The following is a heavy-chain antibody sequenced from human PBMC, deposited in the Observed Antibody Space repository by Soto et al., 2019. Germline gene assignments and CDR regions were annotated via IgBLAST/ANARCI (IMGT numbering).Heavy chain of an antibody. CDR3: TTETRGY. Sequence: EVQLVESGGGLVKPWESLRLSCAVSGFTFRDAWMSWVRQAPGKGLEWVGRIKSKTDGETTDYAAPVKGRFTISRDDSKNTLYLQRNSLKTEDTAVYYCTTETRGYWGQGTLVTVSS. CDR1: GFTFRDAW. J-gene: IGHJ4*02. V-gene: IGHV3-15*01. CDR2: IKSKTDGETT.